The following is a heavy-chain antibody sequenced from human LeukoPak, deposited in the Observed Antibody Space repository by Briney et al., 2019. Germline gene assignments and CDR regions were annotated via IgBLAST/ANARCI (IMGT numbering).Heavy chain of an antibody. J-gene: IGHJ5*02. CDR2: IYYSGRT. V-gene: IGHV4-39*01. CDR1: AGSISSSSYY. D-gene: IGHD3-10*01. CDR3: ARGRPDGSGSYYKFDP. Sequence: SETLSLTCTVSAGSISSSSYYWGWIRQPPGKGLEWIGSIYYSGRTYSNPSLKSRVTISVDTSKNQFSLRLSSVTAADTAVYYCARGRPDGSGSYYKFDPWGQGTLVTVSS.